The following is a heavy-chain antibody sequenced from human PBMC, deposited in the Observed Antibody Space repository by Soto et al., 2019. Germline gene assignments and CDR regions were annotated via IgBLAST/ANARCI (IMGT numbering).Heavy chain of an antibody. CDR3: ARATGTLWSRNFDN. CDR1: GGSISSYY. D-gene: IGHD1-1*01. CDR2: IYYSGSN. V-gene: IGHV4-59*12. J-gene: IGHJ4*02. Sequence: SETLSLTCTVSGGSISSYYWSWIRQPPGKGLEWIGYIYYSGSNNYNPSLKSRVTISVDTSKNQFSLKLSSVTAADTAVYYCARATGTLWSRNFDNWGQGRLVTVSS.